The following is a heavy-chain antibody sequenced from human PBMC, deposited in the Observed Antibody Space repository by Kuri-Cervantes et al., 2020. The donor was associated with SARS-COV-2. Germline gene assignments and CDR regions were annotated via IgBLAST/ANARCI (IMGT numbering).Heavy chain of an antibody. CDR2: ISSSSSYI. CDR3: ARGRGPGDFWSGLNWFDP. J-gene: IGHJ5*02. Sequence: LSLTCAASGFTFSSYSMNWVRQAPGKGLEWVSSISSSSSYIYYADSVKGRFTISRDNFKNTLYLQMSSLRAEDTAVYYCARGRGPGDFWSGLNWFDPWGQGTLVTVSS. V-gene: IGHV3-21*04. CDR1: GFTFSSYS. D-gene: IGHD3-3*01.